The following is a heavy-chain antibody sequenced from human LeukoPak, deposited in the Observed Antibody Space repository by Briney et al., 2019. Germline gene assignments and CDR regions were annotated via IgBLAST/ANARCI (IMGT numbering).Heavy chain of an antibody. Sequence: PGGSLRVSCAASGFTFSSYAMSWVRQAPGKGLEWVSAISGSGGSTYYADSVKGRFTISRDNSKNTLYLKMDSLRAEDTAVYYCAKAYSYGYRAFAYWGQGTLVTVSS. CDR3: AKAYSYGYRAFAY. CDR2: ISGSGGST. J-gene: IGHJ4*02. V-gene: IGHV3-23*01. CDR1: GFTFSSYA. D-gene: IGHD5-18*01.